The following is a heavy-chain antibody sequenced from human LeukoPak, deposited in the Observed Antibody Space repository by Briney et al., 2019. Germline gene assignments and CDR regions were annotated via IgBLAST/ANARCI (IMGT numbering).Heavy chain of an antibody. D-gene: IGHD6-19*01. J-gene: IGHJ3*02. V-gene: IGHV4-34*01. CDR2: INHSGST. CDR3: ARKEQWLPHDAFDI. Sequence: SETLSLTCAAYGGSLSGYYWSWIRQPPGKGLEWIGEINHSGSTNYNPSLKSRVTISVDTSKNQFSLKLSSVTAADTAVYYCARKEQWLPHDAFDIWGQGTMVTVSS. CDR1: GGSLSGYY.